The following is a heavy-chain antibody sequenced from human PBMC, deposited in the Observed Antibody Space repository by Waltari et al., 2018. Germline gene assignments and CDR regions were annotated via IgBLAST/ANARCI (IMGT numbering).Heavy chain of an antibody. CDR2: IIPIFGTA. J-gene: IGHJ4*02. Sequence: QVQLVQSGAEVKKPGSSVKVSCKASGGTFSSYAIRLVRQAPGQGLEWMGGIIPIFGTANYAQKFQGRVTITADESTSTAYMELSSLRSEDTAVYYCARDQKLKPSYGGNSYSLRYWGQGTLVTVSS. CDR3: ARDQKLKPSYGGNSYSLRY. V-gene: IGHV1-69*01. D-gene: IGHD2-21*02. CDR1: GGTFSSYA.